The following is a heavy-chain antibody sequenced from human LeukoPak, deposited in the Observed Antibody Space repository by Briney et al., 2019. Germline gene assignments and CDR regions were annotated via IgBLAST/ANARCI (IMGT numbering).Heavy chain of an antibody. CDR1: GFTFSSYN. V-gene: IGHV3-21*01. CDR3: ARASVGATPFDY. D-gene: IGHD1-26*01. J-gene: IGHJ4*02. Sequence: GGSLRLSCAASGFTFSSYNMNWVRQAPGKGLEWVSSISSSSSYIYYADSVKGRFTISRDNAKNSLYLQMNSLRAEDTAVYYCARASVGATPFDYWGQGTLVTVSS. CDR2: ISSSSSYI.